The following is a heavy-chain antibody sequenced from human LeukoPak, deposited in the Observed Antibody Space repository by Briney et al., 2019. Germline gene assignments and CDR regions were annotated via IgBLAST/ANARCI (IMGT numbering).Heavy chain of an antibody. D-gene: IGHD4-11*01. CDR3: ARRVHDHSSDYFDY. V-gene: IGHV4-4*09. J-gene: IGHJ4*02. CDR1: GGSISSYY. Sequence: SETLSLTCTVSGGSISSYYWSGFGRPPGRGRQGLGYIYTSGSTNYNPSLKSRVTISVDTSKNQFSLKLSSVTAADTAVYYCARRVHDHSSDYFDYWGQGTLVTVSS. CDR2: IYTSGST.